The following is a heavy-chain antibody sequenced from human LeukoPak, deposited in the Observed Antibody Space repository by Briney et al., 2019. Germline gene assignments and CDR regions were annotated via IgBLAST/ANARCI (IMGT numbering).Heavy chain of an antibody. CDR2: INHSGST. Sequence: SETLSLTCAVYGGSFSGYYWSWIRQPPGKGLEWIGEINHSGSTNYNPSLKSRVTISVDTSKNQFSLKLSSVTAADTAVYYCARRQWLVRGQFDYWGQGTLVTVSS. V-gene: IGHV4-34*01. CDR3: ARRQWLVRGQFDY. J-gene: IGHJ4*02. D-gene: IGHD6-19*01. CDR1: GGSFSGYY.